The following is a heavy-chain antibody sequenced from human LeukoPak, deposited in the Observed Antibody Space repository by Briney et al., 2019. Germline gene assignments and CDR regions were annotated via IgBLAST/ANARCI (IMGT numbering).Heavy chain of an antibody. CDR2: INPNSGDT. J-gene: IGHJ6*02. Sequence: ASVKVSCKASEYTFTAYYVHWVRQAPGQGLEWMGWINPNSGDTNFAQNFQGRVTMTRDTSISTAYMELSRLRSDDTAVYYCARGGEIQLWLRHYYGMDVWGQGTTVTVSS. D-gene: IGHD5-18*01. CDR3: ARGGEIQLWLRHYYGMDV. CDR1: EYTFTAYY. V-gene: IGHV1-2*02.